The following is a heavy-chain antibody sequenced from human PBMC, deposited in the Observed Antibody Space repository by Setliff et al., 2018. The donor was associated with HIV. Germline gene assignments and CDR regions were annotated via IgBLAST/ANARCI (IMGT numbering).Heavy chain of an antibody. J-gene: IGHJ4*02. D-gene: IGHD3-16*01. CDR1: GFTFDDYG. V-gene: IGHV3-20*04. Sequence: GGSLRLSCVVSGFTFDDYGMSWVRQTPGAGLEWLSDINWSGSTTGYADSVKGRFTISRDNAKNTVYLQINSLRVEDTAIYYCARGGYWYDDNPYYRPFDYWGQGTLVTVSS. CDR2: INWSGSTT. CDR3: ARGGYWYDDNPYYRPFDY.